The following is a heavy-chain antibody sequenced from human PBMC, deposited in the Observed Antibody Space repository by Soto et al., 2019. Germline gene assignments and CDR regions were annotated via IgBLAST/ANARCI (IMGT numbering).Heavy chain of an antibody. V-gene: IGHV1-3*01. J-gene: IGHJ1*01. Sequence: QVQLVQSGAEVKKPGASVKVSCKASGYTFTSYAMHWVRQAPGQRVEWMGWINAGNANTKYSQQFQDRVTITRDTSASTADMELRSLSSEDTAVSYSASLQYYDYVWGSYRYAGAPPFQHCGQGTLVTVSS. D-gene: IGHD3-16*02. CDR3: ASLQYYDYVWGSYRYAGAPPFQH. CDR2: INAGNANT. CDR1: GYTFTSYA.